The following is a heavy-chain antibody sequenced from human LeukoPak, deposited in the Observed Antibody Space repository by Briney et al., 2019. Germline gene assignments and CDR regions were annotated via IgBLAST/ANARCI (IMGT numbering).Heavy chain of an antibody. CDR1: GDSIRSGTYY. V-gene: IGHV4-61*02. J-gene: IGHJ4*02. CDR3: ARGGGATRIDY. D-gene: IGHD5-12*01. Sequence: SQTLSLTCSVSGDSIRSGTYYWTWIRQPAGKGLEWIGRSYTSRSTSYNPSLKSRVTISVDTSKNQFSLKLTSVTAADTAVYYCARGGGATRIDYWGQGTLVTVSS. CDR2: SYTSRST.